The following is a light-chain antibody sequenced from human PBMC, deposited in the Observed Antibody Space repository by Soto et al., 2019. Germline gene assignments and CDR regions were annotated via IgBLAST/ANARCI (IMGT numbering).Light chain of an antibody. V-gene: IGLV2-23*01. Sequence: QPASVSGSPGQSITVSCAGTSSDVGTYDLVSWYQQHPGKAPKLMIYEGSKRPSGVSSRFSGSKSGNTASLTISGLQADDEADYYCCSYAGFTTLVFGGGTQLTVL. CDR1: SSDVGTYDL. CDR2: EGS. CDR3: CSYAGFTTLV. J-gene: IGLJ2*01.